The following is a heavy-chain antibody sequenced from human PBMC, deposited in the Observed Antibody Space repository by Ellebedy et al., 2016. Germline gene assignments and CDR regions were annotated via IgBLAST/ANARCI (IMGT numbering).Heavy chain of an antibody. V-gene: IGHV3-33*08. CDR1: GFTFSSYG. CDR3: AREREVGALKVNYYGMDV. Sequence: GGSLRLSCAASGFTFSSYGMHWVRKAQGKGMEWVAVIWYDGSNNYYADSVKGRFTISRDNSKNTLYLQMNSLRAEDTAVYYCAREREVGALKVNYYGMDVWGQGTTVTVSS. CDR2: IWYDGSNN. D-gene: IGHD1-26*01. J-gene: IGHJ6*02.